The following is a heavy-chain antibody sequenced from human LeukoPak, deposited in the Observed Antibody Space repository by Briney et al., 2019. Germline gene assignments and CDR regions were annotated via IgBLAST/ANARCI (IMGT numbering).Heavy chain of an antibody. Sequence: SETLSHTCTVSGGSISSYYWGWIRQPPGKGLEWIGYIYYSGSTNYNPSLKSRVTISVDTSKNQFSLKLSSVTAADTAVYYCARIQLWSPGAIDYWGQGTLVTVSS. J-gene: IGHJ4*02. CDR2: IYYSGST. V-gene: IGHV4-59*01. D-gene: IGHD5-18*01. CDR1: GGSISSYY. CDR3: ARIQLWSPGAIDY.